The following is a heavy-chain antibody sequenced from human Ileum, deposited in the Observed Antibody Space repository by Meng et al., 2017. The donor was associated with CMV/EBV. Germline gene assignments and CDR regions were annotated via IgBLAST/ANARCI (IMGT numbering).Heavy chain of an antibody. CDR2: IYDSNSETT. J-gene: IGHJ5*02. Sequence: QGQLQESRPGLVKPSQTLSLTCSVSGASINSGYYHWSWIRQPPGKGLEWIGCIYDSNSETTRYNPSLKSRVSMSLDRSNNQFSLKFISVTAADTAVYYCATYRTGAGGQGSWGPGTLVTVSS. D-gene: IGHD6-13*01. V-gene: IGHV4-30-4*08. CDR1: GASINSGYYH. CDR3: ATYRTGAGGQGS.